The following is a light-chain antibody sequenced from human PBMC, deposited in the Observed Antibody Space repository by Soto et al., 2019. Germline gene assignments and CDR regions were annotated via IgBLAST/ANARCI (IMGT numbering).Light chain of an antibody. V-gene: IGKV3-20*01. CDR3: QQFGISPVYS. CDR2: GGS. Sequence: VVLTQSPGTLSLSPGEGGTHSCRASQSVSSNYLAWYQQKPGQAPRLLIYGGSRRATGIPDRFSGGGSGTDFTLTISRLEPEDVAVYFCQCQQFGISPVYSFGQGTKLEIK. CDR1: QSVSSNY. J-gene: IGKJ2*01.